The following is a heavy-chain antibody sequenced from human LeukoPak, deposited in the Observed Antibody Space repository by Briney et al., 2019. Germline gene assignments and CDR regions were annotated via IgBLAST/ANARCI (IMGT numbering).Heavy chain of an antibody. Sequence: GGSLTLSCAASGFTFSNYGMHWVRQAPGKGLEWVAVMSHDGSNKYYADSVKGRFAISRDNSKNTLYLEMNSLRVEDTAVYYCAKDELAGYSSSWHHCDFWGQGTVVSVSS. J-gene: IGHJ4*02. CDR2: MSHDGSNK. D-gene: IGHD6-13*01. CDR1: GFTFSNYG. CDR3: AKDELAGYSSSWHHCDF. V-gene: IGHV3-30*18.